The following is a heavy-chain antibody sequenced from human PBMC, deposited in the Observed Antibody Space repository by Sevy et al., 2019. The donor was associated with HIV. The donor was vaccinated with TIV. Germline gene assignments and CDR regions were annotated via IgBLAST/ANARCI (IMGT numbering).Heavy chain of an antibody. CDR2: IYDSGRI. CDR3: ARDRDIVVVPAANGKEPCYYYGMDV. J-gene: IGHJ6*02. CDR1: GGSISSGDYY. V-gene: IGHV4-30-4*01. D-gene: IGHD2-2*01. Sequence: SETLSLTCTVSGGSISSGDYYWSWIRQPPGKDLEWIGYIYDSGRIYYNPSLKSRVTISVDTSKNQFTLRLSSVTAADTAVHYCARDRDIVVVPAANGKEPCYYYGMDVWGQGTTVTVSS.